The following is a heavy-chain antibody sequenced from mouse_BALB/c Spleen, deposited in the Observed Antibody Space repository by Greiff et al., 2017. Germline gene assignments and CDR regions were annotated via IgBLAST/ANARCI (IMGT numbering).Heavy chain of an antibody. Sequence: EVQLVESGGDLVKPGGSLKLSCAASGFSFSSYGMSWVRQTPDKRLEWVATISSGGSYTYYPDSVKGRFIISRDNAKNTLYLQMSSLKSEDTAMYYCDSPDGYYGYWGQGTPLTVSA. V-gene: IGHV5-6*01. CDR2: ISSGGSYT. D-gene: IGHD2-3*01. CDR3: DSPDGYYGY. J-gene: IGHJ2*01. CDR1: GFSFSSYG.